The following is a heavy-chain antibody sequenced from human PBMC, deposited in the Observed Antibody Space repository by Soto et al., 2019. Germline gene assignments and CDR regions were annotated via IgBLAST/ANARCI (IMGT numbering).Heavy chain of an antibody. CDR2: IIHILGIA. CDR1: GGTFSSYT. D-gene: IGHD2-15*01. CDR3: ASSPWADCSGGSCPLDY. Sequence: QVQLVQYGAEVKKPGSSVKVSCKASGGTFSSYTISWVRQAPGQGLEWMGRIIHILGIANYAQKFQGRVKITADKSTSTAYMELSSLRSEDTAVYYCASSPWADCSGGSCPLDYWGQGTLVTVSS. V-gene: IGHV1-69*02. J-gene: IGHJ4*02.